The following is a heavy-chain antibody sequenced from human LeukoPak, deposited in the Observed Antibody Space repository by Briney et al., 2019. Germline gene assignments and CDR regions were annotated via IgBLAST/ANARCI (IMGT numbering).Heavy chain of an antibody. V-gene: IGHV3-30*18. Sequence: PGRSLRLSCAASGFTFSSYGMHWVRPAPGKGLEWVAVISYDGSNKYYADSVKGRFTISRDNSKNTLYLQMNSLRAEDAAVYYCAKTNYGSDLDYCGQGTLVTVSS. CDR2: ISYDGSNK. D-gene: IGHD3-10*01. CDR1: GFTFSSYG. CDR3: AKTNYGSDLDY. J-gene: IGHJ4*02.